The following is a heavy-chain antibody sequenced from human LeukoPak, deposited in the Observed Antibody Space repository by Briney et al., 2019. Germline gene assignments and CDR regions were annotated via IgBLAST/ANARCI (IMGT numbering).Heavy chain of an antibody. CDR3: ARVAGRDGYTHFGHY. Sequence: ASVKVSCTASGYTFTSYGISWVRQAPGQGLEWMGWISAYNGNTNYAQKLQGRVTMTTDTSTSTAYMELRSLRSDDTAVYYCARVAGRDGYTHFGHYWGQGTLVTVSS. CDR1: GYTFTSYG. V-gene: IGHV1-18*01. J-gene: IGHJ4*02. D-gene: IGHD5-12*01. CDR2: ISAYNGNT.